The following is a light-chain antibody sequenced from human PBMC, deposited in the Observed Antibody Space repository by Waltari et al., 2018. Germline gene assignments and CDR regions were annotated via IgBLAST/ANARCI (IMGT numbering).Light chain of an antibody. CDR1: QIISTW. Sequence: DIQMTQSPSTLSASVGDRVTIPCRAIQIISTWLAWYQQNPGKAPKLLIYKASGLESGVPSRFSGSGSGTEFTLTISSLQPDDFATYYCQQYNDYPLTFGGGTKVEIK. J-gene: IGKJ4*01. CDR3: QQYNDYPLT. CDR2: KAS. V-gene: IGKV1-5*03.